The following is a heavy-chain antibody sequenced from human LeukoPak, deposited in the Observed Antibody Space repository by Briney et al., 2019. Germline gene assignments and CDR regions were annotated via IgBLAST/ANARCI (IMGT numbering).Heavy chain of an antibody. Sequence: GGSLRLSCAVSGFTFRSYWMSWVRQAPGKGLEWVASIKEDESEKDYMDSVKGRFTFSRDNAQNALFLQMNSLRPDDTAVYYCARDFWGSFDIWGQGTMVTISS. D-gene: IGHD7-27*01. V-gene: IGHV3-7*01. J-gene: IGHJ3*02. CDR2: IKEDESEK. CDR3: ARDFWGSFDI. CDR1: GFTFRSYW.